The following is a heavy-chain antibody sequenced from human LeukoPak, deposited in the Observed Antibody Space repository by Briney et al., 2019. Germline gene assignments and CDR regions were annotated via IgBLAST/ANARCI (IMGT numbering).Heavy chain of an antibody. CDR2: IAYDGSQK. CDR3: ARDDSWGFAN. CDR1: GLTFSSYG. J-gene: IGHJ4*02. Sequence: PGRSLRLSCAASGLTFSSYGMHWVRQAPGKGLEWVAVIAYDGSQKFYTDSVKGRFTISRDNSKNTLYLQMNSLRTEDTSVYYCARDDSWGFANWGQGSLVTVSS. D-gene: IGHD3/OR15-3a*01. V-gene: IGHV3-30*03.